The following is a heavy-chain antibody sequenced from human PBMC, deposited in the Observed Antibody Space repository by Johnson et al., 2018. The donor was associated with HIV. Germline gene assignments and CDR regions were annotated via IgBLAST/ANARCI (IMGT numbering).Heavy chain of an antibody. V-gene: IGHV3-66*01. J-gene: IGHJ3*02. CDR3: ARDYYDSSGRMGAFDI. Sequence: VQLVESGGGLVQPGGSLRLSCAASGFTVSSNYMSWVRQAPGKGLEWVSVIYSGGSTYYADSVKGRFTISRDNSKNTLYLQMNSLRAEDTAVYYCARDYYDSSGRMGAFDIWGQGTMVTVSS. CDR1: GFTVSSNY. D-gene: IGHD3-22*01. CDR2: IYSGGST.